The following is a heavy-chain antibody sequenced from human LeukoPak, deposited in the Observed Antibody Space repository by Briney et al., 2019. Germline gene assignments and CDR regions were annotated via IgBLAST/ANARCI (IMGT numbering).Heavy chain of an antibody. Sequence: GRSLRLSCAASGFTFSSYAMHWVRQAPGKGLEWVAVISYDGSNKYYADSVKGRFTISRDNSKNTLYLQMNSLRAEDTAVYYCARDQVTMVRGVTHYYYGMDVWGQGTLVTVSS. V-gene: IGHV3-30*04. CDR3: ARDQVTMVRGVTHYYYGMDV. CDR1: GFTFSSYA. D-gene: IGHD3-10*01. J-gene: IGHJ6*02. CDR2: ISYDGSNK.